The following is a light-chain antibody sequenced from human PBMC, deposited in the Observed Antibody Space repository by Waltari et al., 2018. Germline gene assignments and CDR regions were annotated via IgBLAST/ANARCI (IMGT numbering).Light chain of an antibody. J-gene: IGKJ3*01. Sequence: EIVLTQSPATLSLSPGERATLSCRASQSVSSNLARYQQKPGQAPRLLIYDASNRATGIPARFSGSGSGTDFTLTISSLEPEDFAVYYCQQRGDWSRTFGPGTKVEIK. CDR1: QSVSSN. V-gene: IGKV3-11*01. CDR3: QQRGDWSRT. CDR2: DAS.